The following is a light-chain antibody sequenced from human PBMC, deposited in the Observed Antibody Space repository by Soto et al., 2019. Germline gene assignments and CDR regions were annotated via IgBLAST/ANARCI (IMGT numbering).Light chain of an antibody. CDR1: QSVLYSSNNKNY. CDR2: WAS. CDR3: QQYYSTPLT. Sequence: IVMTQSPDSLAVSLGERATINGKSSQSVLYSSNNKNYLAWYQQKPGQPPKLLIYWASTRESGVPDRFSGSGSETDFTRTISSLQAEDVAVYYCQQYYSTPLTFGGGTKVEIK. V-gene: IGKV4-1*01. J-gene: IGKJ4*01.